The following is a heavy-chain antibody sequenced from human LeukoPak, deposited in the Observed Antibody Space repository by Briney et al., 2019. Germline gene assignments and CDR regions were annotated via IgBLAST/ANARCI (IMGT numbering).Heavy chain of an antibody. Sequence: ASVKVSCKASGGTFSSYAISWVRQAPGQGLEWMGGIIPIFGTANYAQKFQGRVTITADESTSTAYMEQSSLRSEDTAVYYCARDGVVGDAFDIWGQGTMVTVSS. J-gene: IGHJ3*02. CDR1: GGTFSSYA. D-gene: IGHD2-2*01. CDR2: IIPIFGTA. CDR3: ARDGVVGDAFDI. V-gene: IGHV1-69*13.